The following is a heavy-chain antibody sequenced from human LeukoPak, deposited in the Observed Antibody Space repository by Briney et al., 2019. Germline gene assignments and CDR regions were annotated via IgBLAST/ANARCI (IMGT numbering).Heavy chain of an antibody. J-gene: IGHJ4*02. Sequence: ASVKVSCKASGYTFTSYGISWVRQAPGQGLEWMGLISAYNGNTNYAQKLQGRVTMTTDTSTSTAYMELRSLRSDDTAVYYCAREGAIAAAGTKNDYWGQGTLVTVSS. D-gene: IGHD6-13*01. CDR2: ISAYNGNT. CDR1: GYTFTSYG. V-gene: IGHV1-18*01. CDR3: AREGAIAAAGTKNDY.